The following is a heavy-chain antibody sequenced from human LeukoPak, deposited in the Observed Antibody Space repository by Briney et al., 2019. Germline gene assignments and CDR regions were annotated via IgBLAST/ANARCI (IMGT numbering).Heavy chain of an antibody. J-gene: IGHJ6*03. CDR3: AKDIGRVDTASTYMDV. V-gene: IGHV3-9*01. D-gene: IGHD5-18*01. CDR2: ISWNSVTI. Sequence: GGSLRLSCAASGFTFNVYSMNWVRQAPGKGLEWVSSISWNSVTIGYADSVKGRFTISRDNAKNSLYLQMNSLRAEDTALYYCAKDIGRVDTASTYMDVWGKGTTVTISS. CDR1: GFTFNVYS.